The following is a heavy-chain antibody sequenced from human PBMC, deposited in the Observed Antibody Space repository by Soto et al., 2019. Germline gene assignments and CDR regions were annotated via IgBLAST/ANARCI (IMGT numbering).Heavy chain of an antibody. D-gene: IGHD3-22*01. CDR1: AVTVSRYA. Sequence: SVKVSCKASAVTVSRYAIGGVRQALGQGLEWMGGVIPIFGTANYAQKFQGRVTITADKSTSTAYMELSSLRSEDTAVYYCARDQFSYYYDNSGLRSWDAASEIWGQGTTVT. J-gene: IGHJ3*02. CDR3: ARDQFSYYYDNSGLRSWDAASEI. CDR2: VIPIFGTA. V-gene: IGHV1-69*06.